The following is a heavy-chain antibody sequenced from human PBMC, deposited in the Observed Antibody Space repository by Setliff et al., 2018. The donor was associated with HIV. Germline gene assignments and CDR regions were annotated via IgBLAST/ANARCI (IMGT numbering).Heavy chain of an antibody. Sequence: ASVKVSCKASGYTFTSYVMHWVRQAPGQRLEGMGWINAGNGNTKYSQRFQGRVTIIRDTSASTAYMELSSLTSEETAVYYCARGAGYDYVWGSHPYFYNAMDVWGQGTTVTVSS. CDR2: INAGNGNT. V-gene: IGHV1-3*01. CDR1: GYTFTSYV. D-gene: IGHD3-16*02. CDR3: ARGAGYDYVWGSHPYFYNAMDV. J-gene: IGHJ6*02.